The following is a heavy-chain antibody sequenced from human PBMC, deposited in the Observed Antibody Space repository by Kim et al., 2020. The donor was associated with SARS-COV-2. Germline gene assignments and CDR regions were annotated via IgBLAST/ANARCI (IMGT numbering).Heavy chain of an antibody. CDR3: ARQRITMVRGAYYFDY. D-gene: IGHD3-10*01. J-gene: IGHJ4*02. CDR1: GYTFTSYG. Sequence: ASVKVSCKASGYTFTSYGISWVRQAPGQGLEWMGWISAYNGNTNYAQKLQGRVTMTTDTSTSTAYMELRSLRSDDTAVYYCARQRITMVRGAYYFDYWGQGTLVTVSS. CDR2: ISAYNGNT. V-gene: IGHV1-18*01.